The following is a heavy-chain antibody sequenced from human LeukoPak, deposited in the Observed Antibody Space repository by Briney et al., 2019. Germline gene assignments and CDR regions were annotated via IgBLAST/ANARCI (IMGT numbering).Heavy chain of an antibody. Sequence: GGSLRLSCAASGFTFSSYAMHWVRQAPGKGLEWVAVISYDGSNKYYADSVKGRFTISRDNSKNTLYLQMNSLGAEDTAVYYCARSLRYFDWSPGIWGQGTLVTVSS. D-gene: IGHD3-9*01. CDR3: ARSLRYFDWSPGI. J-gene: IGHJ4*02. CDR2: ISYDGSNK. V-gene: IGHV3-30-3*01. CDR1: GFTFSSYA.